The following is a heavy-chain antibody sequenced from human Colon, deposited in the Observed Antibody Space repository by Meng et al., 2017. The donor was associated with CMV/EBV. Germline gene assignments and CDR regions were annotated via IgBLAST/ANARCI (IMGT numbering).Heavy chain of an antibody. Sequence: SETLSLTCTVSGDSISSNFWTWIRQPPGRGLGWIGHIYYSGRPYYNPSLNSRVTISLDTSRNQFSLMLTSVTAADTALYYCAKTGRSDTSLASWGQGTVVTVSS. D-gene: IGHD1-1*01. CDR1: GDSISSNF. J-gene: IGHJ4*02. V-gene: IGHV4-59*01. CDR2: IYYSGRP. CDR3: AKTGRSDTSLAS.